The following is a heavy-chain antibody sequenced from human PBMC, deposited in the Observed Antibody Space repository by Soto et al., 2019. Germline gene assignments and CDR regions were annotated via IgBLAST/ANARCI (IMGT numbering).Heavy chain of an antibody. V-gene: IGHV4-30-4*01. J-gene: IGHJ4*02. D-gene: IGHD1-20*01. CDR3: AREGTDLTGPLAY. CDR2: IYYSGST. CDR1: GGSISSGDYY. Sequence: PSETLSLTCTVSGGSISSGDYYWSWIRQPPGKGLEWIGYIYYSGSTYYNPSLKNRVTISVDTSKNQFSLKLSSVTAADTAVYYCAREGTDLTGPLAYWGQGTLVTVSS.